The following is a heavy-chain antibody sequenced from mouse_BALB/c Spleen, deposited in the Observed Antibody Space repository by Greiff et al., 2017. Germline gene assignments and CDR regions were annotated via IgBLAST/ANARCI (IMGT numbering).Heavy chain of an antibody. V-gene: IGHV1S81*02. J-gene: IGHJ3*01. Sequence: VKLMESGAELVKPGASVKLSCKASGYTFTSYYMYWVKQRPGQGLEWIGEINPSNGGTNFNEKFKSKATLTVDKSSSTAYMQLSSLTSEDSAVYYCTCGNSWFAYWGQGTLVTVSA. CDR2: INPSNGGT. CDR3: TCGNSWFAY. CDR1: GYTFTSYY. D-gene: IGHD2-1*01.